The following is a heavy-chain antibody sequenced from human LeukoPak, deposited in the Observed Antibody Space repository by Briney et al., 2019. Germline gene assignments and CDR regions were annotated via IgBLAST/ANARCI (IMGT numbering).Heavy chain of an antibody. Sequence: GGALRLSCAASGFTFSSYSMNWVRQAPGKGLEWVSSISSSSSYIYYADSVKGRFTISRDNAKNSLYLQMNSLRAEDTAVYCCARNGQQLAYYFDYWGQGTLVTVSS. D-gene: IGHD6-6*01. J-gene: IGHJ4*02. V-gene: IGHV3-21*01. CDR2: ISSSSSYI. CDR1: GFTFSSYS. CDR3: ARNGQQLAYYFDY.